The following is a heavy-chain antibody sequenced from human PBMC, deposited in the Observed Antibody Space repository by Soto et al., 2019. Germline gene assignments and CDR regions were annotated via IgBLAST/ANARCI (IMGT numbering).Heavy chain of an antibody. V-gene: IGHV3-23*01. CDR3: SKDIKEEGDYFLFSCYYYYYMDV. CDR1: GFTFSSYA. CDR2: LSGSGGST. Sequence: EVQLLESGGGLVQPGGSLRLSCAASGFTFSSYAMSWVRQAPGKGLEWVSALSGSGGSTYYADSVKGRFTITRDISKKALYLQMNSLRAEDTAVYYWSKDIKEEGDYFLFSCYYYYYMDVWGKGTTVTVSS. D-gene: IGHD4-17*01. J-gene: IGHJ6*03.